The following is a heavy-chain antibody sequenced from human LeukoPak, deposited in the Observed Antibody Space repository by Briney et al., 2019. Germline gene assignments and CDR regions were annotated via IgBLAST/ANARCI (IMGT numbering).Heavy chain of an antibody. CDR1: GGSFSGYY. CDR3: ARQGKGYYYGSGSYSYFDY. V-gene: IGHV4-34*01. J-gene: IGHJ4*02. Sequence: PSETLSLTCAVYGGSFSGYYWSWIRQPPGKGLEWIGEINHSGSTNYNPSLKSRVTISVDTSKNQFSLKLSSVTAADTAVYYCARQGKGYYYGSGSYSYFDYWGQGTLVTVSS. CDR2: INHSGST. D-gene: IGHD3-10*01.